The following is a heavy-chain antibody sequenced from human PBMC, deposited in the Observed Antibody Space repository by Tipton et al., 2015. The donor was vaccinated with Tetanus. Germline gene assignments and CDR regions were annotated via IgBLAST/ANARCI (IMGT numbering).Heavy chain of an antibody. Sequence: QLVQSGAEVKKPGASVKVSCKASGYTFTSYGISWVRQAPGQGLEWMGWISAYNGNTNYAQKLQGRVTMTTDTSTSTAYMELRSLRSDDTAVYYCARDLSITIIVVVSAFDIWGQGTMVTVSS. J-gene: IGHJ3*02. CDR2: ISAYNGNT. CDR3: ARDLSITIIVVVSAFDI. V-gene: IGHV1-18*01. D-gene: IGHD3-22*01. CDR1: GYTFTSYG.